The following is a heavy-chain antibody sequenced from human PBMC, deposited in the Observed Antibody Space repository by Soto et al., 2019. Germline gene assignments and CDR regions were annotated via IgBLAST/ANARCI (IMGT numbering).Heavy chain of an antibody. D-gene: IGHD2-8*01. CDR3: ARDQGCWWCAP. CDR2: ISAYNCNT. J-gene: IGHJ5*02. Sequence: QVQLVQSGAEVKKPGASVKVSCKASGYTFSSYGISWVRQAPGQGLEWMVWISAYNCNTNYAQIPQGRANLTMDTCTSTAYMELKSLRSDDTAVYYCARDQGCWWCAPWGRGTLVTVSS. CDR1: GYTFSSYG. V-gene: IGHV1-18*01.